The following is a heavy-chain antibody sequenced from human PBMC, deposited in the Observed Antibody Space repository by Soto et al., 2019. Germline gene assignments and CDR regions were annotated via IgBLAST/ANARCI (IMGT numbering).Heavy chain of an antibody. D-gene: IGHD5-18*01. CDR1: GFTFSSYA. CDR2: ISYDGSNK. V-gene: IGHV3-30-3*01. J-gene: IGHJ4*02. Sequence: GGSLRLSCAASGFTFSSYAMHWVRQAPGKGLEWVAVISYDGSNKYYADSVKGRFTISRDNSKNTLYLQMNSLRAEDTAVYYCARTLEPKVDTRAYWGQGTLVTVSS. CDR3: ARTLEPKVDTRAY.